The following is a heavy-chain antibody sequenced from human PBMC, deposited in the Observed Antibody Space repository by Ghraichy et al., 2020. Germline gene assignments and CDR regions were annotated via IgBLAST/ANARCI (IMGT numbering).Heavy chain of an antibody. Sequence: GQSLNISCAASGFTFSSYTMNWVRQAPGKGLEWVSYISTSSSTIYYADSVRGRFTISRDNAKNSLYLHMTSLRAEDTAVYYCARDPPGYSYGLGGIDYWGQGALVTVSS. CDR1: GFTFSSYT. J-gene: IGHJ4*02. V-gene: IGHV3-48*04. CDR2: ISTSSSTI. CDR3: ARDPPGYSYGLGGIDY. D-gene: IGHD5-18*01.